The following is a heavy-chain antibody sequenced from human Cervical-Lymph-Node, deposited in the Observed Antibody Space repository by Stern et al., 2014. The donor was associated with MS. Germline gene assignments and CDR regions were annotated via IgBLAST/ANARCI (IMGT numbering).Heavy chain of an antibody. CDR1: GGTFRSYI. J-gene: IGHJ4*02. CDR2: IIPMFGTA. CDR3: ARAGYDFWRGDPFDY. Sequence: VQLVESGAEVKKPGSSVKVSCRASGGTFRSYIISWVRHAPGQGLEWMAGIIPMFGTANYAEKFQDRVTFTADESTSTAYMEMSSLRSDDTAVYFCARAGYDFWRGDPFDYWGQGTLVTVSS. D-gene: IGHD3-3*01. V-gene: IGHV1-69*01.